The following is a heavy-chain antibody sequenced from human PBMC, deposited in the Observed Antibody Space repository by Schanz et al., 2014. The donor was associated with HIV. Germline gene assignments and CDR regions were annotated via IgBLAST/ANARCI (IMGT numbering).Heavy chain of an antibody. CDR2: IYKTESA. J-gene: IGHJ5*01. CDR3: ASGTDDFPPDS. V-gene: IGHV4-61*03. D-gene: IGHD1-1*01. CDR1: GGSVTSGSSF. Sequence: QVHLQESGPGLVKPSETLSLTCTVSGGSVTSGSSFWNWIRQSPGQGLEWLGSIYKTESANYNPSLKSRLTIRVDGWSNHFSLKMYSVTAADTAVYYCASGTDDFPPDSWGHGAQVIVSS.